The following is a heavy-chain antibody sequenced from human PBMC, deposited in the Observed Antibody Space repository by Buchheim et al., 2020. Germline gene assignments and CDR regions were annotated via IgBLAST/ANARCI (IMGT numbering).Heavy chain of an antibody. Sequence: QVQLQQWGAGLLKPSETLSLTCAVYGGSFSGYYWSWIRQPPGKGLEWIGDINHSGSTNYNPSLKSRVTISVDTSKNQFSLKLSSVTAADTAVYYCARDGYYDSSGYYGYWYFDLWGRDTL. CDR3: ARDGYYDSSGYYGYWYFDL. V-gene: IGHV4-34*01. CDR2: INHSGST. J-gene: IGHJ2*01. CDR1: GGSFSGYY. D-gene: IGHD3-22*01.